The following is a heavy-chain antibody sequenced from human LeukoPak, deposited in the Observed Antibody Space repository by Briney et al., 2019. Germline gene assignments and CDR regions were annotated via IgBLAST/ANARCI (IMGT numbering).Heavy chain of an antibody. CDR1: GGSISSYY. J-gene: IGHJ6*03. CDR3: ARSRYYDFWSGYWEGYYYYYYMDV. D-gene: IGHD3-3*01. V-gene: IGHV4-59*01. CDR2: IYYSGST. Sequence: SETLSLTCTVSGGSISSYYWSWIRQPPGKGLEWMGYIYYSGSTNYNPPLKSRGTILVVTSKNQFSLKLSSVTAADTAVYYCARSRYYDFWSGYWEGYYYYYYMDVWGKGTTVTVSS.